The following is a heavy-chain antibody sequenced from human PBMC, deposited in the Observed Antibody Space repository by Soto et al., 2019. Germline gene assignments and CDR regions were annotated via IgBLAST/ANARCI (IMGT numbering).Heavy chain of an antibody. CDR2: INHSGST. CDR3: ARAAQGYYYYYGMDV. CDR1: GGSFSGYY. Sequence: SETLSLTCAVYGGSFSGYYWSWIRQPPGKGLEWIGEINHSGSTNYNPSLKSRVTISVDTSKNQFSLKLSAVTAADTAVYYCARAAQGYYYYYGMDVRGQETTVTVSS. V-gene: IGHV4-34*01. J-gene: IGHJ6*02.